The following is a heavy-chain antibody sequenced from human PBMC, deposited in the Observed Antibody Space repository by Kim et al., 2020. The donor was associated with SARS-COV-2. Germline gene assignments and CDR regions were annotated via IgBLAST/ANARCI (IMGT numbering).Heavy chain of an antibody. V-gene: IGHV4-34*01. D-gene: IGHD6-13*01. CDR3: ARGIIAATPFVDY. J-gene: IGHJ4*02. Sequence: YNPSLKSRVTISVDTSKNQFSLKLSSVTAADTAVYYCARGIIAATPFVDYWGQGTLVTVSS.